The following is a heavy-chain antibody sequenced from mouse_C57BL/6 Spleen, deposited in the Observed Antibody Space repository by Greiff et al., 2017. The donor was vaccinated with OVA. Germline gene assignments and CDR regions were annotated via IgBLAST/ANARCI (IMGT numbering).Heavy chain of an antibody. D-gene: IGHD2-4*01. Sequence: VQLQQSGPELVKPGASVKISCKASGYTFTDYYMNWVKQSHGKSLEWIGDINPNNGGTSYNQKFKGKATLTVDKSSSTAYMELRSLTSEDSAVYYCARGGDYAHFDYWGQGTTLTVSS. CDR1: GYTFTDYY. CDR2: INPNNGGT. V-gene: IGHV1-26*01. J-gene: IGHJ2*01. CDR3: ARGGDYAHFDY.